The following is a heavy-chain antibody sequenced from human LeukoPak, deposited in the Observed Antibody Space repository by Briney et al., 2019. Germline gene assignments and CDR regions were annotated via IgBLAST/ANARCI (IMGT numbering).Heavy chain of an antibody. D-gene: IGHD6-19*01. CDR3: ATFRLYNSAPDY. CDR1: GFTFSRYS. CDR2: ISSSSSAL. J-gene: IGHJ4*02. V-gene: IGHV3-48*01. Sequence: GGSLRLSCAASGFTFSRYSMNWVRQAPGKGLEWVSYISSSSSALYYADSVKGRFTISIDNAKNSLYLQVNSLRAEDTAVYYCATFRLYNSAPDYWGQGTLVTVSS.